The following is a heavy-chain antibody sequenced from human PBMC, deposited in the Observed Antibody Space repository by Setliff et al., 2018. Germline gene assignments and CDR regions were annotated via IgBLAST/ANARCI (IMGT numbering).Heavy chain of an antibody. Sequence: GASVKASCKTSGDTFVSYYVHWVRQAPGQGLEWMGLIKPGIDTATYAQKFQGRVTMTRDTSAKIVFMELNGLRSDDTAVYYCARDVTGTYNGRLEYWGLGTLVTVSS. CDR2: IKPGIDTA. J-gene: IGHJ4*02. CDR1: GDTFVSYY. CDR3: ARDVTGTYNGRLEY. V-gene: IGHV1-46*01. D-gene: IGHD1-1*01.